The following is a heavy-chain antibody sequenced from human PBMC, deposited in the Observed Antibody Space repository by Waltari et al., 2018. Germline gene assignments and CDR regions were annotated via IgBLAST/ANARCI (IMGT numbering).Heavy chain of an antibody. CDR1: GFTVSSNY. D-gene: IGHD6-19*01. CDR2: IYSGGST. Sequence: EVHLVESGGGFLQPEGSLRLSCAASGFTVSSNYMSWFRQAPGKGLEWVSVIYSGGSTYYADSVKGRFTISRDNSKNTLYLQMNSLRAEDTAVYYCARGSIAVAGTGAFDIWGQGTMVTVSS. CDR3: ARGSIAVAGTGAFDI. V-gene: IGHV3-53*01. J-gene: IGHJ3*02.